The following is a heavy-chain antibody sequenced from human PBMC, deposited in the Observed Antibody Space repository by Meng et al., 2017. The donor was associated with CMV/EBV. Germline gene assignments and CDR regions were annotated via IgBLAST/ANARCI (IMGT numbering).Heavy chain of an antibody. Sequence: SCAASGFTFSDYYMSWIRQAPGKGLEWVSYISSSGSTIYYADSVKGRFTISRDNAKNSLYLQMNSLRAEDTAVYYCARVSRYDFWSGIYYYHGMDVWGQGTTVTVSS. D-gene: IGHD3-3*01. J-gene: IGHJ6*02. CDR1: GFTFSDYY. CDR2: ISSSGSTI. CDR3: ARVSRYDFWSGIYYYHGMDV. V-gene: IGHV3-11*04.